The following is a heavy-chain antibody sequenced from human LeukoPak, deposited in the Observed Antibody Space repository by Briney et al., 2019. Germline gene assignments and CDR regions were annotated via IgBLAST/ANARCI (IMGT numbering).Heavy chain of an antibody. D-gene: IGHD1-26*01. CDR2: ISSSGKI. CDR3: ARFKGGTGFDY. Sequence: PSETLSLTCAVSGGSISTTDFDWAWIRQPPRQGLEGIATISSSGKIYYNPYLMSRVTISVDTSKNQCSLEVTSMKASDTGLFYCARFKGGTGFDYWGRGILVIVS. V-gene: IGHV4-39*01. CDR1: GGSISTTDFD. J-gene: IGHJ4*02.